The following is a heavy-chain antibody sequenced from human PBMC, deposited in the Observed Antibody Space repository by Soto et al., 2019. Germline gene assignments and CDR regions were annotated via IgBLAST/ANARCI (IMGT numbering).Heavy chain of an antibody. CDR2: INPSGGST. V-gene: IGHV1-46*01. CDR3: ARSYCGGDCPNNWFHP. D-gene: IGHD2-21*02. Sequence: ASVKVSCKTSGYIFSGYYIHWVRQAPGQGLELMGIINPSGGSTTYAQKFQDRVAMTRDTSTSTVYMELSSLRSEDTAIYYCARSYCGGDCPNNWFHPWG. CDR1: GYIFSGYY. J-gene: IGHJ5*02.